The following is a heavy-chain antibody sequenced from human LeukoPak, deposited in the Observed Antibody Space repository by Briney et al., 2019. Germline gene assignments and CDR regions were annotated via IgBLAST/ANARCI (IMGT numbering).Heavy chain of an antibody. Sequence: SETLSLTCTVSGDPISSYYWSWIRQPPGKGVEWLGFIYYSGRTNYKSSLKSRLTISVDTSKTQFSLKLSSVTTADTAVYYCGRMDLEGIDHWGQGTLVTVSS. D-gene: IGHD2-2*03. CDR3: GRMDLEGIDH. J-gene: IGHJ4*02. CDR1: GDPISSYY. CDR2: IYYSGRT. V-gene: IGHV4-59*01.